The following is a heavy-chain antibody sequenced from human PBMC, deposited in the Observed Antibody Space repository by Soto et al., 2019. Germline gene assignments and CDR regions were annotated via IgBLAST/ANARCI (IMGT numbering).Heavy chain of an antibody. J-gene: IGHJ4*02. CDR3: VRANENRWSWSLDY. D-gene: IGHD1-1*01. CDR2: IYSGGST. Sequence: QPGGSLRLSCAASGFTVSSSYMNWVRQAPGKGLEWVSVIYSGGSTYYADSVKGRFTISRDNSKNTLYLQMNSLRAEDTAVYYCVRANENRWSWSLDYWGQGTLVTVSS. V-gene: IGHV3-66*01. CDR1: GFTVSSSY.